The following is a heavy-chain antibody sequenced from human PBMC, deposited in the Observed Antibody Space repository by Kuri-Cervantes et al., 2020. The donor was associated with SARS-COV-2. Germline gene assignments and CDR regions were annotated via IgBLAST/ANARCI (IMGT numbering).Heavy chain of an antibody. D-gene: IGHD2-2*01. J-gene: IGHJ5*02. CDR1: GGSISSFY. CDR3: ARGDEYQQNWFDP. Sequence: SETLSLTCTVSGGSISSFYWTWIRQPPGTGLEWIGNVYYSGSTNYNLSLKSRVTISVDTSKNQFSLKLSSVTAADTAVYYCARGDEYQQNWFDPWGQGTLVTVSS. V-gene: IGHV4-59*12. CDR2: VYYSGST.